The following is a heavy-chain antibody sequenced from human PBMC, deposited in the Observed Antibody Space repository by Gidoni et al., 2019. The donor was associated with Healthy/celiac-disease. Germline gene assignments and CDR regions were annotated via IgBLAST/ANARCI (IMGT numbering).Heavy chain of an antibody. J-gene: IGHJ4*02. CDR2: ISGSGGST. V-gene: IGHV3-23*01. Sequence: EVQLLESGGGLVQPGGSLRLSCAASGFTFSSYAMSWVRQAPGKGLEWVSAISGSGGSTYYAYSVKGRFTISRDNSKNTLYLQMNSLRAEDTAVYYCAKVPEYYYDSSGYYDYWGQGTLVTVSS. CDR1: GFTFSSYA. CDR3: AKVPEYYYDSSGYYDY. D-gene: IGHD3-22*01.